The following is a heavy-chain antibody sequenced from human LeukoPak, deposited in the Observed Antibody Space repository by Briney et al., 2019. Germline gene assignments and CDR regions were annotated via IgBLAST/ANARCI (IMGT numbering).Heavy chain of an antibody. CDR2: ISSSSSYT. J-gene: IGHJ3*02. V-gene: IGHV3-11*03. CDR1: GFTFSDYY. Sequence: PGGSLRLSCAASGFTFSDYYMSWIRQAPGKGLEWVSYISSSSSYTNYADSVKSRFTISRDNAKNSLYLQMNSLRAEDTAVYYCARSNGGNLLYDAFDIWGQGTMVTVSS. CDR3: ARSNGGNLLYDAFDI. D-gene: IGHD4-23*01.